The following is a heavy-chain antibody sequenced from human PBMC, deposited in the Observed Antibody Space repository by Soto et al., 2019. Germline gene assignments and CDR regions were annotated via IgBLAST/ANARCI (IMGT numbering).Heavy chain of an antibody. V-gene: IGHV3-49*03. Sequence: GGSLRLSCTASGFTFGDYAMSWFRQAPGKGLEWVGFIRSKAYGGTTEYAASVKGRFTISRDDSKSIAYLQMNSLKTEDTAVYYCTRPYSGGGSVVYYGMDVWGKGTRVTVPS. J-gene: IGHJ6*04. CDR3: TRPYSGGGSVVYYGMDV. D-gene: IGHD6-25*01. CDR2: IRSKAYGGTT. CDR1: GFTFGDYA.